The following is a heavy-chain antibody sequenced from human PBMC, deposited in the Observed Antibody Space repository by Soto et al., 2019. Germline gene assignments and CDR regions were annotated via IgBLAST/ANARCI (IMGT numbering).Heavy chain of an antibody. D-gene: IGHD2-2*01. CDR3: AGVLHDIVGVPAAMLGGMDV. V-gene: IGHV1-46*04. J-gene: IGHJ6*02. CDR2: INPSGGST. Sequence: QVQLVQSGAEVKKPGASVKVSCKASGYTFTSYYMHWVRQAPGQGLEWMGIINPSGGSTSYAQKWQGRVNMTRDTSTSTVYMELSSLRSEDTAVYYCAGVLHDIVGVPAAMLGGMDVWGQGTTVTVSS. CDR1: GYTFTSYY.